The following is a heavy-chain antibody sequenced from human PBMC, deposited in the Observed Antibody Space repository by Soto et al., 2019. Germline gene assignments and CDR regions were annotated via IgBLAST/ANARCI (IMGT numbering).Heavy chain of an antibody. J-gene: IGHJ6*03. CDR3: ARPRGYNYMDV. Sequence: GGSLRLSCAAFGFTVSSNYMNWVRQAPGKGLEWVSVIYSGGSTHYADSVKGRFTISRDNSKNTRYLQMNSLRAEDTAVYYCARPRGYNYMDVWGKGTTVTVSS. CDR2: IYSGGST. D-gene: IGHD2-2*02. CDR1: GFTVSSNY. V-gene: IGHV3-66*04.